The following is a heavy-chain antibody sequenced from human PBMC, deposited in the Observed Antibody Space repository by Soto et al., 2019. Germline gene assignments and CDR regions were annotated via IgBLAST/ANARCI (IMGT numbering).Heavy chain of an antibody. CDR3: ARDLLGAFYGMDV. V-gene: IGHV3-48*03. Sequence: PGGSLRLSCAASGFTFSSYEMNWVRQAPGKGLEWVSYISSSGSTIYYADSVKGRFTISRDNAKNSLYLQMNSLRAEDTAVYYCARDLLGAFYGMDVWGQGTTVTVSS. D-gene: IGHD3-16*01. CDR2: ISSSGSTI. CDR1: GFTFSSYE. J-gene: IGHJ6*02.